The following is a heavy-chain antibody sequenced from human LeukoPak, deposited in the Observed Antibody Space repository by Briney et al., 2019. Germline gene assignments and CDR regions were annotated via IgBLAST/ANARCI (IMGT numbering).Heavy chain of an antibody. CDR3: AGLTGTMSD. CDR1: GGSFSGYY. D-gene: IGHD1-7*01. Sequence: SETLSLTCAVYGGSFSGYYWSWIRQPPGKGLEWIGEINHSGGTNYNPSLKSRVTISVDTSKNQFSLKLSSVTAADTAVYYCAGLTGTMSDWGQGTLVTVSS. V-gene: IGHV4-34*01. CDR2: INHSGGT. J-gene: IGHJ4*02.